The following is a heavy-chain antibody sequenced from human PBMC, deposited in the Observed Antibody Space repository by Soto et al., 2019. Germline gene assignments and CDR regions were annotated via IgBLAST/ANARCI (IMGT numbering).Heavy chain of an antibody. J-gene: IGHJ4*02. Sequence: QITLKESGPPLVKPTQTLTLTCTFSGFSLSTSGVGVGWIRQPPGKALEWLGVIYWDDDKRYSPSLKSRATTPKDTPKNQVVLTRTNMDPVDTAKYYCARRCTGGSGSQRISFDYWGQGTLVTVSS. CDR2: IYWDDDK. V-gene: IGHV2-5*02. D-gene: IGHD2-8*02. CDR3: ARRCTGGSGSQRISFDY. CDR1: GFSLSTSGVG.